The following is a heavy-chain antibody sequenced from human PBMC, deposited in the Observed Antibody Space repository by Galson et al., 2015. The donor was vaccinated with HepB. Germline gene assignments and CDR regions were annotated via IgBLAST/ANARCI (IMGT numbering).Heavy chain of an antibody. V-gene: IGHV3-30*18. Sequence: SLRLSCAASGFTFSSYGMHWVRQAPGKGLEWVAVISYDGSNKYYADSVKGRFTISRDNSKNTLYLQMNSLRAEDTAVYYCAKRGFGDWGQGTLVTVSS. J-gene: IGHJ4*02. D-gene: IGHD3-10*01. CDR3: AKRGFGD. CDR2: ISYDGSNK. CDR1: GFTFSSYG.